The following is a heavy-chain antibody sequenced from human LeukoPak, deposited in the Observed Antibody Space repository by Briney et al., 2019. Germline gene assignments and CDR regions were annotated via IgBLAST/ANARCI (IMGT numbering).Heavy chain of an antibody. CDR2: ISPSSSYI. CDR3: ARVPREVAGALYSWYFDL. Sequence: GGSLRLSCAASGFTFKSYTINWVRQAPVKGLEWVSSISPSSSYIYYADSVKGRFTISRDNAKNSLCLQMNGLRAEDTAVYYCARVPREVAGALYSWYFDLWGRGTLVTVSS. CDR1: GFTFKSYT. J-gene: IGHJ2*01. V-gene: IGHV3-21*01. D-gene: IGHD6-13*01.